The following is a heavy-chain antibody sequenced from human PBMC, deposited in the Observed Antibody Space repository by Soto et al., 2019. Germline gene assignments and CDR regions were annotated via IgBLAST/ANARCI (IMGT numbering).Heavy chain of an antibody. CDR3: ARAPTVTSYWYFDL. CDR2: IYSGGST. D-gene: IGHD4-17*01. Sequence: EVQLVESGGGLVQPGGSLSLSCAASGFTVSSNYMSWVRQAPGKGLEWVSVIYSGGSTYYADSVKGRFTISRDNSKNTLYLQMNRLRAEDTAVYYCARAPTVTSYWYFDLWGRGTLVTVSS. V-gene: IGHV3-66*01. J-gene: IGHJ2*01. CDR1: GFTVSSNY.